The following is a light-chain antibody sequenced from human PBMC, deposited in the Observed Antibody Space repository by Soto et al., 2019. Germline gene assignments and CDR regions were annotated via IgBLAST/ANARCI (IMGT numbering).Light chain of an antibody. CDR3: QQYGNSEII. CDR2: GAS. Sequence: EIVLTQSPGTLSLSPGEGATLSCRASQSFGRNYLAWYQQKPGQAPRLLIYGASSRATGIPDRFSGSGSGTDFTLTISRLAPEDFAVYYCQQYGNSEIIFGQGTRLEI. J-gene: IGKJ5*01. V-gene: IGKV3-20*01. CDR1: QSFGRNY.